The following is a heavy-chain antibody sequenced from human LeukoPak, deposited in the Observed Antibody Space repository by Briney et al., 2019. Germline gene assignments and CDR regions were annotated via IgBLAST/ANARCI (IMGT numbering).Heavy chain of an antibody. CDR2: IYYSGST. V-gene: IGHV4-59*01. CDR3: ARTDTSITMVRGPKHGYNWFDP. CDR1: GGSISSYY. J-gene: IGHJ5*02. D-gene: IGHD3-10*01. Sequence: SETLSLTCTVSGGSISSYYWSWIRQPPGKGLEWIGYIYYSGSTNYNPSLKSRVTISVDTSKNQFSLKLSSVTAADTAVYYCARTDTSITMVRGPKHGYNWFDPWGQGTLVTVSS.